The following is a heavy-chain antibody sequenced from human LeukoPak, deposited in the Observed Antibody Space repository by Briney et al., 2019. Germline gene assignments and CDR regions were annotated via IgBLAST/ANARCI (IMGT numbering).Heavy chain of an antibody. CDR1: GGSISSYY. D-gene: IGHD1-26*01. CDR3: AREYSLKWGFDY. Sequence: SVTLSLTCTVSGGSISSYYWSWIRQPPGKGLEWIGYIYYSGSTNYNPSLKSRVTISVDTSKNQFSLKLSSVTAADTAVYYCAREYSLKWGFDYWGQGTLVTVS. CDR2: IYYSGST. J-gene: IGHJ4*02. V-gene: IGHV4-59*01.